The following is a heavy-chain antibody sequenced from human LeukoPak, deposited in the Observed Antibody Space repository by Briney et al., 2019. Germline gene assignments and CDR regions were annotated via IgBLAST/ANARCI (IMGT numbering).Heavy chain of an antibody. D-gene: IGHD4-17*01. CDR2: IRYDGSNK. CDR1: GFTFSSYG. V-gene: IGHV3-30*02. Sequence: GSLRLSCGASGFTFSSYGMHWVRQAPGKGLEWVAFIRYDGSNKYYADSVKGRFTISRDNSKNTLYLQMNSLRAEETAVYYCARSGVTNSATRYWGQGTLVTVSS. J-gene: IGHJ4*02. CDR3: ARSGVTNSATRY.